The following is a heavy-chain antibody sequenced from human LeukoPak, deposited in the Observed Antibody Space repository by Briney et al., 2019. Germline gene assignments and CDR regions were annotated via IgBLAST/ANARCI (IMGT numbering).Heavy chain of an antibody. Sequence: SETLSLTCAVYGGSFSGYYWSWIRQPPAKGLEWIGEINHSGSTNYNPSLKSRVTISVDTSKNQFSLKLSSVTAADTAVYYCARTGYSSSWYWYYFDYWGQGTLVTVSS. J-gene: IGHJ4*02. CDR3: ARTGYSSSWYWYYFDY. CDR1: GGSFSGYY. V-gene: IGHV4-34*01. CDR2: INHSGST. D-gene: IGHD6-13*01.